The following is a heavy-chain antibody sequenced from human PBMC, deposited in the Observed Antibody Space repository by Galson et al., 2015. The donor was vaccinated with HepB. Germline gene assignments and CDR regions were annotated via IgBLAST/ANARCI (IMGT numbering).Heavy chain of an antibody. CDR1: GDSVSSNSAA. D-gene: IGHD3-3*01. J-gene: IGHJ3*02. CDR2: TYYRSKWYN. V-gene: IGHV6-1*01. CDR3: ASAKWESGSAFDI. Sequence: CAISGDSVSSNSAAWNWIRQSPSRGLEWLGRTYYRSKWYNDYAVSVKSRITINPDTSKNQFSLQLNSVTPEDTAVYYCASAKWESGSAFDIWSQGTMVTVSP.